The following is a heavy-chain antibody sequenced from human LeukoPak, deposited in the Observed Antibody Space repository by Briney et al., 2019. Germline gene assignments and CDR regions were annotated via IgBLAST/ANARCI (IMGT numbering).Heavy chain of an antibody. Sequence: GGSLRLSSAASGFTFSSYSMNWVRQAPGKGLEWGSYISSSSSTIYYADSVKGRFTISRDNAKNSLYLQMNSLRPEDTAVYYCAIEPPVYGDLGIDYWGQGTLVTVSS. CDR3: AIEPPVYGDLGIDY. J-gene: IGHJ4*02. D-gene: IGHD4-17*01. V-gene: IGHV3-48*01. CDR2: ISSSSSTI. CDR1: GFTFSSYS.